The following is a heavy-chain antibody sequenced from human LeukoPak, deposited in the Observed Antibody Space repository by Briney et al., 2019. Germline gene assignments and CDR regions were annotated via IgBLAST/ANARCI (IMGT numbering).Heavy chain of an antibody. V-gene: IGHV3-21*01. CDR2: ISRTSNI. J-gene: IGHJ4*02. CDR1: GFTFSSYS. D-gene: IGHD3-22*01. Sequence: GGSLRLSCAASGFTFSSYSMNWVRQAPGKGLEWVSSISRTSNIHYADSVKGRFTISRDNAKNSLYLQMNSLRDEDTALYYCARTVYYYETSGYFDWGRGTLVAVSS. CDR3: ARTVYYYETSGYFD.